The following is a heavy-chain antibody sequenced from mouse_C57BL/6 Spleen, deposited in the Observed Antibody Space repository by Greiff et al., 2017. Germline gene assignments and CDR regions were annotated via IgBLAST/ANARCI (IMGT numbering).Heavy chain of an antibody. CDR3: AREEDYGSPYAMDY. CDR1: GYTFTSYG. D-gene: IGHD1-1*01. J-gene: IGHJ4*01. Sequence: QVQLQQSGAELARPGASVKLSCKASGYTFTSYGISWVKQRTGQGLEWIGEIYPRSGNTYYNEKFKGKATLTADKSSSTAYMALRSLTSEDSAVYFCAREEDYGSPYAMDYWGQGTSVTVSS. CDR2: IYPRSGNT. V-gene: IGHV1-81*01.